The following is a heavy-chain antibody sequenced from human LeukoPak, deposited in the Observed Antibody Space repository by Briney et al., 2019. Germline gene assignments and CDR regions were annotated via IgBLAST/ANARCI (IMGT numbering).Heavy chain of an antibody. J-gene: IGHJ4*02. V-gene: IGHV3-53*01. Sequence: PGGSLRLSCAASGFTVSSNYMSWVRQAPGKGLEWVSVIYSGGSTYYADSVKGRFTISRDNSKNTLYLQMNSLRAEDTAVYYCARSVKEKAAAADYWGQGTLVTVSS. CDR1: GFTVSSNY. CDR2: IYSGGST. CDR3: ARSVKEKAAAADY. D-gene: IGHD6-13*01.